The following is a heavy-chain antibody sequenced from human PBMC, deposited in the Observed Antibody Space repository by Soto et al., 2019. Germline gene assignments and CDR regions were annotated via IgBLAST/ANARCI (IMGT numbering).Heavy chain of an antibody. J-gene: IGHJ4*02. CDR2: FSGSGAVT. Sequence: LLESGGGLFPPGGSLRLSCEATGFTFHDFAMSWVRQAPGKRLEWVSAFSGSGAVTHYAASLRGRLTITRNTAKSTMYLEMDSLGAEYAALDFCGKGWGHMITCGGAVIPGRLFDNWGRGTLVTVSS. D-gene: IGHD3-16*01. CDR1: GFTFHDFA. CDR3: GKGWGHMITCGGAVIPGRLFDN. V-gene: IGHV3-23*01.